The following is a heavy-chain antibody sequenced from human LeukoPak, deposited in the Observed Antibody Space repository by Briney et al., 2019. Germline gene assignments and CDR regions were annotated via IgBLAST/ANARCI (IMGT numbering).Heavy chain of an antibody. CDR3: ASLNYDILTGYYTGWFDP. V-gene: IGHV4-34*01. Sequence: ETLSLTCAVYGGSFSGYYWSWIRQPPGKGLEWIGEINHSGSTNYNPSLKSRVTISVDTSKNQFSLKLSSVTAADTAVYYCASLNYDILTGYYTGWFDPWGQGTLVTVSS. CDR1: GGSFSGYY. J-gene: IGHJ5*02. CDR2: INHSGST. D-gene: IGHD3-9*01.